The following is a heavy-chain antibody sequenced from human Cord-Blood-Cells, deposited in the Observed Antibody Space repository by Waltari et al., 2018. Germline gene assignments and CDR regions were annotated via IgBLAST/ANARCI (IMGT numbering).Heavy chain of an antibody. CDR2: IFSNDEK. J-gene: IGHJ6*03. D-gene: IGHD3-9*01. CDR3: ARGTAYYDILTGYTYYYYYMDV. V-gene: IGHV2-26*01. Sequence: QVTLKESGPVLVKPTETLTLTCTVSGFSLSNARMGVSWIRQPPGKALEWLAHIFSNDEKSSSTTLKCRLNSSKDTAKSQVVLTMTNRDPVDTATYYWARGTAYYDILTGYTYYYYYMDVWGKGTTVTVSS. CDR1: GFSLSNARMG.